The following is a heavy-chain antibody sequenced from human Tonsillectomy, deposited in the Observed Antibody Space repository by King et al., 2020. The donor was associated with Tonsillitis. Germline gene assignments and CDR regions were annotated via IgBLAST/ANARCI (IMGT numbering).Heavy chain of an antibody. V-gene: IGHV4-34*01. J-gene: IGHJ3*02. D-gene: IGHD3-3*01. Sequence: HVQLQQWGAGLLKPSETLSLTCAVYGGSFSGYYWSWIRQPPGKGLEWIGEINHSGSTNYNPSLKIRVTISVDTSKSQFSLKLSSVTAADTAVYSCARGDFSSDIWGQGTMVTVSS. CDR1: GGSFSGYY. CDR2: INHSGST. CDR3: ARGDFSSDI.